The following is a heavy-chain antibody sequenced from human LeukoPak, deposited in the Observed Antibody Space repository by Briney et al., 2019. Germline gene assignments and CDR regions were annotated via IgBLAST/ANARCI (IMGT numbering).Heavy chain of an antibody. V-gene: IGHV4-31*03. CDR3: ARPQYGDYYYGMDV. CDR1: GGSISNGDHY. CDR2: IYYSGST. Sequence: SETLSLTCTVSGGSISNGDHYWSWIRQHPGKGLEWIGHIYYSGSTYYNPSLKSRGIISVETSKNQFSLKLTSVTAADTAVYYCARPQYGDYYYGMDVWGQGTTVTVSS. J-gene: IGHJ6*02. D-gene: IGHD4-17*01.